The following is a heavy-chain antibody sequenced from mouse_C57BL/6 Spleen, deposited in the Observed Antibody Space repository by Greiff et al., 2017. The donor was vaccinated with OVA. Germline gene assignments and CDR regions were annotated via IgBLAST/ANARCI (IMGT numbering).Heavy chain of an antibody. CDR1: GYTFTSYR. CDR3: ARLITTVVDPYYAMDY. D-gene: IGHD1-1*01. J-gene: IGHJ4*01. V-gene: IGHV1-53*01. Sequence: QVQLKQPGTELVKPGASVKLSCKASGYTFTSYRMHWVKQRPGQGLEWIGNINPSNGGTNYNEKFKSKATLTVDKSSSTAYMQLSSLTSEDSAVYYCARLITTVVDPYYAMDYWGQGTSVTVSS. CDR2: INPSNGGT.